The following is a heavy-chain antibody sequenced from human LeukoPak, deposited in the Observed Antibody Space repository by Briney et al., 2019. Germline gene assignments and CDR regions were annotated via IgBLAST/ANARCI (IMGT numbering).Heavy chain of an antibody. J-gene: IGHJ5*02. D-gene: IGHD3-10*01. Sequence: SETLSLTCAVFGGSFSNYYWTWIRQPPGKGLEWIGEINHSGNTNYNPSLKSRVSISIDTSKNHFSLNLRSVTAADTAVYYCARGVGENPWGQGTLVTVSS. CDR1: GGSFSNYY. V-gene: IGHV4-34*01. CDR3: ARGVGENP. CDR2: INHSGNT.